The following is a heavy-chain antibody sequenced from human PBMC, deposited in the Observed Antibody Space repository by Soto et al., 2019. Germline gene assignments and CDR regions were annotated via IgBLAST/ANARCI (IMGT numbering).Heavy chain of an antibody. J-gene: IGHJ4*02. Sequence: EDQLLESGGGLVQPGGSLTLSCAASGLSFSSYGASWVRQAPGKGLEWVSGISGGGGTTYYADSVKGRFSISRDNSKRTLYLQMNGLRAEDTAIYYCAKDWYRSGPGYVDSWGQGTLVTVSS. CDR3: AKDWYRSGPGYVDS. D-gene: IGHD6-19*01. CDR2: ISGGGGTT. V-gene: IGHV3-23*01. CDR1: GLSFSSYG.